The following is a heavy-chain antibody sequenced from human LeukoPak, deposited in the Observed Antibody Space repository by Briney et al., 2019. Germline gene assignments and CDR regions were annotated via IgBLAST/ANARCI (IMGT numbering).Heavy chain of an antibody. V-gene: IGHV4-4*09. CDR2: IYPSGNT. D-gene: IGHD5-12*01. Sequence: PSETLSLTCTVSGESISGFYWNWIRQPPGKGLEWIGRIYPSGNTNYNPSLKSRVTISVDMSKNQVSLILRSVTTADTGLYYCARGLSGYDSYYYFYYMDVWGQGTTVTVSS. CDR1: GESISGFY. J-gene: IGHJ6*03. CDR3: ARGLSGYDSYYYFYYMDV.